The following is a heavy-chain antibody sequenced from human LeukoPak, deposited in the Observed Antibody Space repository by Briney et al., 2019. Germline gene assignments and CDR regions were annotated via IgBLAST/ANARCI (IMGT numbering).Heavy chain of an antibody. CDR1: GFTFSTYE. CDR3: ARQRGDILTGYYIPRGFDY. D-gene: IGHD3-9*01. V-gene: IGHV3-48*03. Sequence: GGSLRLSCAASGFTFSTYEMNWVRQAPGKGLEWVSYISGSGNTIYYADSVKGRFTISRDNAKNSLYLQMNSLRAEDTAVYYCARQRGDILTGYYIPRGFDYWGQGTLVTVSS. J-gene: IGHJ4*02. CDR2: ISGSGNTI.